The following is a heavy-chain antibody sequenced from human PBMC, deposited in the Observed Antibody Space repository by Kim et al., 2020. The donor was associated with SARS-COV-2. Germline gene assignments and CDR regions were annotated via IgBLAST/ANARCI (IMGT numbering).Heavy chain of an antibody. J-gene: IGHJ6*02. Sequence: GGSLRLSCAASGFTFSSYEMNWVRQAPGKGLEWVSYISSSGSTIYYADSVKGRFTISRDNAKNSLYLQMNSLRAEDTAVYYCARVWLSSGWYLSDYYYYYGMDVWGQGTTVTVSS. D-gene: IGHD6-19*01. CDR2: ISSSGSTI. CDR3: ARVWLSSGWYLSDYYYYYGMDV. V-gene: IGHV3-48*03. CDR1: GFTFSSYE.